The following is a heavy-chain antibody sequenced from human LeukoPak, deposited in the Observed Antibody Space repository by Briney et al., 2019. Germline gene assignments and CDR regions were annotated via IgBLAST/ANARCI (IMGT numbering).Heavy chain of an antibody. V-gene: IGHV3-21*01. CDR2: ISSSSSYI. J-gene: IGHJ3*02. Sequence: KTGGSLRLSCEASGFTFSSYSMDWVRQAPGKGLEWVSSISSSSSYIYYADSVKGRFTISRDNAKNSLYLQMNSLRAEDTAVYYCARDLIIYGDYGDAFDIWGQGTMVTVSS. D-gene: IGHD4-17*01. CDR3: ARDLIIYGDYGDAFDI. CDR1: GFTFSSYS.